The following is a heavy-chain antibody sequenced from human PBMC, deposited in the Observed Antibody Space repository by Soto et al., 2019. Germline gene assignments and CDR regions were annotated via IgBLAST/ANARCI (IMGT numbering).Heavy chain of an antibody. V-gene: IGHV3-30*14. J-gene: IGHJ6*02. CDR3: ANEVDVAFSSLQYGMDV. CDR1: GFTFNNFA. CDR2: ISYDGTYK. Sequence: GGSLRLSCAASGFTFNNFAMHWVRQAPGKGLEWVAFISYDGTYKYYADSVRGRFTVYRDNSKSTLFLQMNSLKFEDTAVYVCANEVDVAFSSLQYGMDVWGQGTTVTVSS. D-gene: IGHD5-12*01.